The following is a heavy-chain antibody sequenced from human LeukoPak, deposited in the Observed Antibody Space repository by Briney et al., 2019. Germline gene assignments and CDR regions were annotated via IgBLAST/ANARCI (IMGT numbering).Heavy chain of an antibody. CDR3: ARAIRYQLLSDY. CDR2: MNPNSANT. J-gene: IGHJ4*02. V-gene: IGHV1-8*03. D-gene: IGHD2-2*01. CDR1: GYTFSTYD. Sequence: GASVKVSCKTSGYTFSTYDINWLRQAAGQGLEWMGWMNPNSANTGFAQKFQGRAAITRDTSTATAYLELSSLTSEDTAVYYCARAIRYQLLSDYWGQGTLVTVSP.